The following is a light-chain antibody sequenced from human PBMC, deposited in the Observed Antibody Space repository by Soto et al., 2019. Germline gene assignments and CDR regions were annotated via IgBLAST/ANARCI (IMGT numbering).Light chain of an antibody. CDR1: QTISSW. Sequence: DIQMTRPPSTLSGSVGDRVTITCRASQTISSWLAWYQQKPGKAPKLLIYKASTLKSGVPSRFSGSGSGTEFTLTISSLQPDDFATYYCQHYNSYSEAFGQGTTGDIK. CDR2: KAS. V-gene: IGKV1-5*03. CDR3: QHYNSYSEA. J-gene: IGKJ1*01.